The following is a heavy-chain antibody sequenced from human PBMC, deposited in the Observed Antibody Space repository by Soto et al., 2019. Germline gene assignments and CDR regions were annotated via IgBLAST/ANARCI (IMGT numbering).Heavy chain of an antibody. CDR3: ARQEVVGSYRYDY. CDR2: INHSGST. V-gene: IGHV4-34*01. J-gene: IGHJ4*02. D-gene: IGHD3-22*01. CDR1: GGSFSGYY. Sequence: QVQLQQWGAGLLKPSETLSLTCAVYGGSFSGYYWSWIRQPPGKGLEWIGEINHSGSTNYNPSLKSRVTISVDTSKHQFSLKLSSVTAADTAVYYCARQEVVGSYRYDYWGQGTLVTVSS.